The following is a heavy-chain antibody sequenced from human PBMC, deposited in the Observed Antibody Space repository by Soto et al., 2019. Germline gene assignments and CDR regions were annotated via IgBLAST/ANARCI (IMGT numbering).Heavy chain of an antibody. D-gene: IGHD2-2*01. Sequence: GGSLRLSCAASGFTFSSYAMSWVRQAPGKGLEWVSAISGSGGSTYYADSVKGRFTISRDNSKNTLYLQMNSLRAEDTAVYYCAKIGPCSSTSCYAAFDIWGQGTMVTVSS. CDR3: AKIGPCSSTSCYAAFDI. CDR1: GFTFSSYA. CDR2: ISGSGGST. V-gene: IGHV3-23*01. J-gene: IGHJ3*02.